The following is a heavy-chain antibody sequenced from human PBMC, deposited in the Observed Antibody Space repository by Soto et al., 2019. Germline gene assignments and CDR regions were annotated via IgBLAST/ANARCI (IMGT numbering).Heavy chain of an antibody. CDR1: GFTFSSYG. J-gene: IGHJ4*02. Sequence: GGSLRLSCAASGFTFSSYGMHWVRQAPGKGLEWVAVIWYDGSNKYYADSVKGRFTISRDNSKNTLYLQMNSLRAEDTAVYYCARVTYGSGGVVDYWGQGTLVTVSS. D-gene: IGHD3-10*01. V-gene: IGHV3-33*01. CDR3: ARVTYGSGGVVDY. CDR2: IWYDGSNK.